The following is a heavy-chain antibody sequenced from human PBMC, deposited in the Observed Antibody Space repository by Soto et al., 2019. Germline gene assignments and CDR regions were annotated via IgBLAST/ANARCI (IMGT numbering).Heavy chain of an antibody. CDR2: ISDDSSYI. Sequence: PGGSLRLSCAASGFMFSAYTMNWVRQAPGKGLEWLPSISDDSSYIDYADSLRGRFTVSRDNARNSLYLQIDSLGVEDTAVYYCATPYYFNHWGPGTLVTVSS. V-gene: IGHV3-21*06. J-gene: IGHJ1*01. CDR3: ATPYYFNH. CDR1: GFMFSAYT. D-gene: IGHD3-16*01.